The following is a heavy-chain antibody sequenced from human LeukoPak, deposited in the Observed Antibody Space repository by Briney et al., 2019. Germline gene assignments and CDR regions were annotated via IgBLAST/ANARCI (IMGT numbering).Heavy chain of an antibody. D-gene: IGHD1-14*01. CDR2: ISAYNGNT. CDR1: GYTFTSYG. J-gene: IGHJ4*02. CDR3: ARDSPGELFDY. V-gene: IGHV1-18*04. Sequence: ASVKVSCKASGYTFTSYGISWVRQAPGQGLERMGWISAYNGNTNYAQNLQGRVTLTTDTSTSTAYMELRSLKSDDTAVYYCARDSPGELFDYWGQGTLVTVSS.